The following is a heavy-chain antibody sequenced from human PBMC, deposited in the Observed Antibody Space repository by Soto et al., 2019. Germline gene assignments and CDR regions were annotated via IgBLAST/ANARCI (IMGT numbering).Heavy chain of an antibody. J-gene: IGHJ4*02. Sequence: EVQLLESGGGLVQPGGSLRLSCAVSGFSFSNSAMTWVRQAPGKGLEWVSGISGSGDITYNTDSVKGRFAISRDTSKNVVYLQMRSLRAEDTAVYYCAKVPQWVLRYHDCFFDYWGPGTLVTVSS. CDR2: ISGSGDIT. CDR1: GFSFSNSA. CDR3: AKVPQWVLRYHDCFFDY. V-gene: IGHV3-23*01. D-gene: IGHD3-9*01.